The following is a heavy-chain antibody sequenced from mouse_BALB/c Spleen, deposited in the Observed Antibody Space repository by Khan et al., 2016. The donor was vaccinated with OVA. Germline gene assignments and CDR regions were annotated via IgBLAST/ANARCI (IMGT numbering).Heavy chain of an antibody. D-gene: IGHD1-1*01. CDR2: IYPGSGTT. Sequence: VQLQESGPELVKPGASVKMSCKASGYTFTDYIISWVKQRTGQGLEWIGEIYPGSGTTHYNEKFKGKATLTADKSSNTAYMQLNSLTSEDSAIYFVARFETTVADYWGQGTTLTVSS. V-gene: IGHV1-77*01. CDR3: ARFETTVADY. CDR1: GYTFTDYI. J-gene: IGHJ2*01.